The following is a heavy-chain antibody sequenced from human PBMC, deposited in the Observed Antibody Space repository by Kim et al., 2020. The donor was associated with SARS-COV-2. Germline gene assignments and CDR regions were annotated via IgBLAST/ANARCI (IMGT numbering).Heavy chain of an antibody. V-gene: IGHV3-48*03. Sequence: GGSLRLSCAASGFTFSSYEMNWVRQAPGKGLEWVSYISSSGSTIYYADSVKGRFTISRDNAKNSLYLQMNSLRAEDTAVYYCARVGYSGYDIDYWGQGTLVTVSS. CDR1: GFTFSSYE. J-gene: IGHJ4*02. CDR2: ISSSGSTI. D-gene: IGHD5-12*01. CDR3: ARVGYSGYDIDY.